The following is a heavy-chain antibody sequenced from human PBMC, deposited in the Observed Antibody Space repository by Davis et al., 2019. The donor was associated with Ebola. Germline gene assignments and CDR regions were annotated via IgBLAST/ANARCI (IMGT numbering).Heavy chain of an antibody. Sequence: GESLKISCAASGFTFSSYAMHWVRQAPGKGLEWVAVISYDGSNKYYADSVKGRFTISSDNSKNKLYLQMNSLRAEDTAVYYCARAEDSYCSSTSCYLSYYYYYGMDVWGQGTTVTVSS. D-gene: IGHD2-2*01. V-gene: IGHV3-30-3*01. CDR1: GFTFSSYA. J-gene: IGHJ6*02. CDR3: ARAEDSYCSSTSCYLSYYYYYGMDV. CDR2: ISYDGSNK.